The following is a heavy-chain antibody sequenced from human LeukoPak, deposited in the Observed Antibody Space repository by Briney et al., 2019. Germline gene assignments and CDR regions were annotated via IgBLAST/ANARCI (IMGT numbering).Heavy chain of an antibody. D-gene: IGHD3-22*01. V-gene: IGHV3-66*01. J-gene: IGHJ3*02. CDR3: AKAAVTMIGVGDAFDI. CDR1: GFTVSSNY. Sequence: GGSLRLSCAASGFTVSSNYMSWVRQAPGKGLEWVSVIYSGGSTYYADSVKGRFTISRDNSKNTLYLQMNTLRAEDTAVYHCAKAAVTMIGVGDAFDIRGQGTRVTVSS. CDR2: IYSGGST.